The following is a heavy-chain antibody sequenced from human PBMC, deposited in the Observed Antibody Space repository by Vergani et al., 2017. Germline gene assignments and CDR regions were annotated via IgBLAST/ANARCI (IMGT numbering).Heavy chain of an antibody. CDR2: IVVGSGNT. V-gene: IGHV1-58*01. D-gene: IGHD2-15*01. Sequence: QMQLVQSGPEVKKPGTSVKVSCKASGFTFTSSAVQWVRQARGQRLEWIGWIVVGSGNTNYAQKFQERVTITRDMSTSTAYMELSSLRSDDTAVYYCAASDPYCSGGSCYSYSYYYYGMDVWGQGTTVTVSS. J-gene: IGHJ6*02. CDR1: GFTFTSSA. CDR3: AASDPYCSGGSCYSYSYYYYGMDV.